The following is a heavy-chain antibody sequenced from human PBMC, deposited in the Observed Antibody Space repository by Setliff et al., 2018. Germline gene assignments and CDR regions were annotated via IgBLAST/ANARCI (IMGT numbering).Heavy chain of an antibody. J-gene: IGHJ4*02. CDR1: GASIRNFY. CDR2: IHYRGTT. CDR3: ARTGTYRYFDY. D-gene: IGHD1-1*01. Sequence: SETLSLTCNVSGASIRNFYWAWIRQPPGKGLEWIGRIHYRGTTYSNASLASRLTISVDTAKNQFSLKLTSVTAADTAVYYCARTGTYRYFDYWGQGTRVTVSS. V-gene: IGHV4-39*01.